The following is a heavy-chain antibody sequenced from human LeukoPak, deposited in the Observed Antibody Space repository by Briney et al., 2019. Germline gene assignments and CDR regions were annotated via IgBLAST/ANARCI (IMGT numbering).Heavy chain of an antibody. Sequence: SETLSLTCTVSGASISNYYWSWIRQTPEKGLELMGPIHSSGGSSYYPSLKSRLTLSIDTSRIQLSLKLPSVTAADTAVYFCARLGSYHDFWGQGALVTVSS. J-gene: IGHJ4*02. V-gene: IGHV4-4*09. CDR3: ARLGSYHDF. D-gene: IGHD1-26*01. CDR1: GASISNYY. CDR2: IHSSGGS.